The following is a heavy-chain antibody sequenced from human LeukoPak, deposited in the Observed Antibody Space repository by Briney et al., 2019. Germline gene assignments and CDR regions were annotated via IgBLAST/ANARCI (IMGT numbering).Heavy chain of an antibody. Sequence: PSETLSLTCTVSGGSISSYYWSWIRQPPGKGLEWIGYIYTSGSTNYNPSLKSRVTISVDTSKNQFSLKLSSVTAADTAVYYCARAIRSYYMDVWGKGTTVTVSS. CDR2: IYTSGST. V-gene: IGHV4-4*08. J-gene: IGHJ6*03. CDR3: ARAIRSYYMDV. D-gene: IGHD3-3*02. CDR1: GGSISSYY.